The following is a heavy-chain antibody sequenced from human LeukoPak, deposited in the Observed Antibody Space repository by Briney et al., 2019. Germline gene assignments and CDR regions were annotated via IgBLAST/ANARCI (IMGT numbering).Heavy chain of an antibody. D-gene: IGHD3-9*01. J-gene: IGHJ3*02. CDR1: GGSISSYY. CDR2: IYTSGST. V-gene: IGHV4-4*07. CDR3: ARAYDISTGSEGDAFDI. Sequence: SETLSLTCTVSGGSISSYYWSWIRQPAGKGLEWIGRIYTSGSTNYNPSLKSRVTMSVDTSKNQFSLKLSSVTAADTAVYYCARAYDISTGSEGDAFDIWGQGTMVTVSS.